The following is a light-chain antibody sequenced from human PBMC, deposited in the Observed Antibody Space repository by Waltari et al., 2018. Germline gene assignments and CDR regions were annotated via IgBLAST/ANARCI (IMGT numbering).Light chain of an antibody. CDR1: SEHSAYA. CDR3: QTWDPDTVV. V-gene: IGLV4-69*01. J-gene: IGLJ2*01. CDR2: IDGGGGH. Sequence: QLAVTQSPSASASLGASVTLTCTLSSEHSAYAIAWPPHQPEKGPRFLMKIDGGGGHTKGDGIPDRFSGCSSGAERYLTISSLQYEDEAAYYCQTWDPDTVVFGGGTKLTV.